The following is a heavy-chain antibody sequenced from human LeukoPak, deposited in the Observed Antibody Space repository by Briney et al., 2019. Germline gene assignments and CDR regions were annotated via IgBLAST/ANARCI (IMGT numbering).Heavy chain of an antibody. CDR2: IKQDGSEK. Sequence: GGSLRLSCAASGFSFSVYEMHWVRQAPGKGLEWVANIKQDGSEKYYVDSVKGRFTISRDNAKNSLYLQMNSLRAEDTAVYYCARDGAYGDYGQYYFDYWGQGTLVTVSS. V-gene: IGHV3-7*01. J-gene: IGHJ4*02. D-gene: IGHD4-17*01. CDR3: ARDGAYGDYGQYYFDY. CDR1: GFSFSVYE.